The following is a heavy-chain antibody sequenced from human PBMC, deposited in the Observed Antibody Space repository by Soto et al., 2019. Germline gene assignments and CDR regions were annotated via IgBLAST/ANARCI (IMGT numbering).Heavy chain of an antibody. CDR2: IYYSGST. D-gene: IGHD3-22*01. V-gene: IGHV4-39*01. CDR3: ARQLRRRYYYDSSGYYALDY. CDR1: GCPISSSSYY. Sequence: SETLSLTCPFSGCPISSSSYYWGWIRQPPGKGLEWIGSIYYSGSTYYNPSLKSRVTISVDTSKNQFSLKLSSVTAADTAVYYCARQLRRRYYYDSSGYYALDYWGQGTLVTVSS. J-gene: IGHJ4*02.